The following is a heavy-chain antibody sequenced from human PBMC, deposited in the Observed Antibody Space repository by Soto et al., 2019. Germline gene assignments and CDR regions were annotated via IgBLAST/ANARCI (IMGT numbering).Heavy chain of an antibody. V-gene: IGHV4-59*01. CDR1: GGSIRSYY. CDR2: IYYSGST. CDR3: ARTLAAAGTRTVDI. D-gene: IGHD6-13*01. J-gene: IGHJ3*02. Sequence: QVPLQESGPGLVKPSETLSLTCSVSGGSIRSYYWSWIRQPPGKGLEWIGYIYYSGSTNHNPSLKSRVSIAGDTSKNQFSLKLSSVTAADTAVYYCARTLAAAGTRTVDIWGQGTLVTVSS.